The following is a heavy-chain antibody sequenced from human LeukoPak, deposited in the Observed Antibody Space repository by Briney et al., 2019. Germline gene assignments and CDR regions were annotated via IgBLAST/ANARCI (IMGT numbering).Heavy chain of an antibody. J-gene: IGHJ4*02. V-gene: IGHV7-4-1*02. D-gene: IGHD3-22*01. CDR3: ARNYSSGYPAYYFDY. Sequence: ASVKVSRKASGYTFTSYAMNWVRQAPGQGLEWMGWINTNTGNPTYAQGFTGRFVFSLDTSVSTAYLQISSLKAEDTAVYYCARNYSSGYPAYYFDYWGQGTLVTVSS. CDR1: GYTFTSYA. CDR2: INTNTGNP.